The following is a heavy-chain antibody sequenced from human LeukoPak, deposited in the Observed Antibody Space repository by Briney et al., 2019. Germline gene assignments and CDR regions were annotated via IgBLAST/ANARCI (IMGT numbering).Heavy chain of an antibody. J-gene: IGHJ4*02. CDR2: IYYSGST. V-gene: IGHV4-30-4*02. D-gene: IGHD5-18*01. Sequence: PSETLSLTCTVSGGSISSGDYYWSWIRQPPGKGLEWIGYIYYSGSTYYNPSLKSRVTISVDTSKNQFSLNLRSVTAADTAVYYCARDRYSYGFWGQGILVTVSS. CDR3: ARDRYSYGF. CDR1: GGSISSGDYY.